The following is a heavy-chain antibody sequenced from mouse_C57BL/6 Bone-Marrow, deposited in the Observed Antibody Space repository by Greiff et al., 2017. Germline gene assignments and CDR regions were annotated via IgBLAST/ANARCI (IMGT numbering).Heavy chain of an antibody. CDR3: ARHRGYRCDY. J-gene: IGHJ2*01. Sequence: EVHLVESGGGLVKPGGSLKLSCAASGFTFSSYTMSWVRQTPEKRLEWVATISGGGGNTYYPDSVKGRFTISRDNAKNTLYLQMSSLRSEDTALYYCARHRGYRCDYWGQGTTLTVSS. D-gene: IGHD3-1*01. CDR1: GFTFSSYT. V-gene: IGHV5-9*01. CDR2: ISGGGGNT.